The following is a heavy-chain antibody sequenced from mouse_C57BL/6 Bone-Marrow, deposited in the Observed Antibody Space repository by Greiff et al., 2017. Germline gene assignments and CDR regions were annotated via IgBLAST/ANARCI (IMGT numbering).Heavy chain of an antibody. CDR3: VREYHGSSWFAY. J-gene: IGHJ3*01. D-gene: IGHD1-1*01. Sequence: EVQLQESGGGLVQPKGSLKLSCAASGFTFNTYAMHWVRQAPGKGLEWVALIRSKSSNSATYYADSVKVRFTISKDDSQSMLYLQMSNLKTEDTSMYYCVREYHGSSWFAYWGQGTLVTVSA. CDR1: GFTFNTYA. V-gene: IGHV10-3*01. CDR2: IRSKSSNSAT.